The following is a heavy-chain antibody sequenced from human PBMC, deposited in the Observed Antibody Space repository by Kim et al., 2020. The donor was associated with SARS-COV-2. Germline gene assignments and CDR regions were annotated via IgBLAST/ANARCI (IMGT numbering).Heavy chain of an antibody. V-gene: IGHV4-31*02. D-gene: IGHD3-9*01. Sequence: SLKSRVTISVDTSKNQFSLKLSSVTAADTAVYYCARDLYDILTGHNWFDPWGQGTLVTVSS. J-gene: IGHJ5*02. CDR3: ARDLYDILTGHNWFDP.